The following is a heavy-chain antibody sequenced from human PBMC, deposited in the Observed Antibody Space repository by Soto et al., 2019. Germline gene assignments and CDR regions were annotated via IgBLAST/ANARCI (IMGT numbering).Heavy chain of an antibody. V-gene: IGHV4-30-2*01. J-gene: IGHJ4*02. D-gene: IGHD1-1*01. CDR2: IYHSGST. Sequence: SETLSLTFAVSGGSISSGGYSWSWIRQPPGKGLEWIGYIYHSGSTYYNPSLKSRVTISVDRSKNQFSLKLSSVTAADTAVYYCAKRECDWSDHFDYRGKGTLVTVSS. CDR1: GGSISSGGYS. CDR3: AKRECDWSDHFDY.